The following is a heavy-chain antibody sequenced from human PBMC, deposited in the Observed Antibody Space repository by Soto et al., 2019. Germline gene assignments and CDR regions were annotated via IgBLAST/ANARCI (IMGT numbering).Heavy chain of an antibody. V-gene: IGHV4-39*01. CDR1: GGSISSSCYY. Sequence: SETLSLTCTVSGGSISSSCYYWGWIRQPPGKGLEWIGRIYYSGSTYYNPSLKSRVTISVDTSKNQFSLKLSSVTAADTAVYYCARLLPVMYAFDIWGQGTMVTVSS. D-gene: IGHD2-21*01. CDR2: IYYSGST. J-gene: IGHJ3*02. CDR3: ARLLPVMYAFDI.